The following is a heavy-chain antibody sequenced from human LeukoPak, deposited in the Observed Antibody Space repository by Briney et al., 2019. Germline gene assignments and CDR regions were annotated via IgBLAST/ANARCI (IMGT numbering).Heavy chain of an antibody. CDR2: INTNTGTP. D-gene: IGHD4-23*01. J-gene: IGHJ6*03. V-gene: IGHV7-4-1*02. CDR3: AREGAPRWYYYMDV. CDR1: GYTFTSYA. Sequence: ASVKVSCKASGYTFTSYALNWVRQAPGQGLEWMGWINTNTGTPTYAQGFTGRFVFSLDTSVSTAYLQISSLKAEDTAVYYCAREGAPRWYYYMDVWGKGTTVTVSS.